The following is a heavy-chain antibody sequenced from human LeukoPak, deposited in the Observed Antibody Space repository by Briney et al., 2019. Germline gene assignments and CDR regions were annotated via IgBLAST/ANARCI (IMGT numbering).Heavy chain of an antibody. D-gene: IGHD3-9*01. CDR3: ARLYYDILTAYYSPVDY. J-gene: IGHJ4*02. Sequence: GGSLRLPCAASGFTFSSYSMNWVRQAPGKGLEWVSSISSSSSYIYYADSVKGRFTISRDNAKNSLYLQMNSLRAEDTAVYYCARLYYDILTAYYSPVDYWGQGTLVTVSS. V-gene: IGHV3-21*01. CDR1: GFTFSSYS. CDR2: ISSSSSYI.